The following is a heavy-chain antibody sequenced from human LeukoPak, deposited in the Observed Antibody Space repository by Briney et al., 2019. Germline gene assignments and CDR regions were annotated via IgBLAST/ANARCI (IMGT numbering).Heavy chain of an antibody. D-gene: IGHD3-10*01. CDR3: ATMGYYYYYYMDV. V-gene: IGHV3-7*01. CDR1: GFTFSSYW. Sequence: QPGGSLRLSCAASGFTFSSYWMSWVRQAPGKGLEWVANIKQDGSEKYYVDSVRGRFTISRDNAKNSLYLQMNSLRAEDTAVYYCATMGYYYYYYMDVWGKGNTVTVSS. J-gene: IGHJ6*03. CDR2: IKQDGSEK.